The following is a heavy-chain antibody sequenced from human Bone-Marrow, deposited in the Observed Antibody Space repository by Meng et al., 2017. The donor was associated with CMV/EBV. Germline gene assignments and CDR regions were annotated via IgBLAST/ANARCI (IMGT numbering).Heavy chain of an antibody. CDR3: ARDGGDCSGGSCQDYYYYGMDV. J-gene: IGHJ6*02. CDR2: IYYSGST. Sequence: GSLRLSCTVSGGSISSSSYYWGWIRQPPGKGLEWIGSIYYSGSTYYNPSLKSRVTISVDTSKNQFSLKLSSVIAADTAVYYCARDGGDCSGGSCQDYYYYGMDVWGQGTTVTFSS. D-gene: IGHD2-15*01. CDR1: GGSISSSSYY. V-gene: IGHV4-39*07.